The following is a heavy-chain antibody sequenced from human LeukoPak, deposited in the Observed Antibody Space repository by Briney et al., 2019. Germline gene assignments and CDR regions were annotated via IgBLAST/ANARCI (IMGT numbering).Heavy chain of an antibody. D-gene: IGHD3-10*01. J-gene: IGHJ3*02. CDR3: AKGRDYYGSGSYYNPLRGAFDI. V-gene: IGHV3-7*01. Sequence: GGSLRLSCAVSGFIFSDFSMSWVRQAPGKGLEWVAKMNEYGSEIFYVDSVKGRFTISRDNSKNTLYLQMNSLRAEDTAVYYCAKGRDYYGSGSYYNPLRGAFDIWGQGTMVTVSS. CDR1: GFIFSDFS. CDR2: MNEYGSEI.